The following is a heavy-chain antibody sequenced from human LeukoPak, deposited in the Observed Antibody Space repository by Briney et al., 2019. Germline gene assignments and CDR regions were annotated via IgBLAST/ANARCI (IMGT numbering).Heavy chain of an antibody. V-gene: IGHV3-11*01. J-gene: IGHJ3*02. CDR1: GFSFSDFY. CDR3: ARDPKGDRAFDI. Sequence: GGSLRLSCAASGFSFSDFYMNWIRKAPGRGLEWVAHITSDGGIIHYADSVKGRFTISRDNAKNSLYLQMNSLRVEDTALYYCARDPKGDRAFDIWGQGTMVTVSS. CDR2: ITSDGGII.